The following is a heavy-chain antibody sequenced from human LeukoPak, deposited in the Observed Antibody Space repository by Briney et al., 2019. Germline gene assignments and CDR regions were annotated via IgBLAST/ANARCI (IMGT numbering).Heavy chain of an antibody. Sequence: SVKVSCKASGGTFSSYAISWVRQAPGQGLEWMGGIIPIFGTANYAQKFQGRVTITADESTSTAYMELSSLRSEDTAVYYCASPPGRALGATSRADAFDIWGQGTMVTVSS. CDR2: IIPIFGTA. CDR1: GGTFSSYA. D-gene: IGHD1-26*01. V-gene: IGHV1-69*13. J-gene: IGHJ3*02. CDR3: ASPPGRALGATSRADAFDI.